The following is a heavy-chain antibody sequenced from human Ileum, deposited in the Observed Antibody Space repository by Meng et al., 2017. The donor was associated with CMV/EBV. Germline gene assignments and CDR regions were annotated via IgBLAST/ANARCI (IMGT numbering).Heavy chain of an antibody. V-gene: IGHV3-23*03. J-gene: IGHJ4*02. Sequence: GSLRLSCAASGFTFSSHAMSWVRQAPGKGLEWVSLISSGGSSTYYVDSVKGRFTISRDSSKNTLYLQMNSLRVEDTATYYCATDRGATLSSIVGLDYWGQGTVVTVSS. CDR3: ATDRGATLSSIVGLDY. D-gene: IGHD3-10*01. CDR2: ISSGGSST. CDR1: GFTFSSHA.